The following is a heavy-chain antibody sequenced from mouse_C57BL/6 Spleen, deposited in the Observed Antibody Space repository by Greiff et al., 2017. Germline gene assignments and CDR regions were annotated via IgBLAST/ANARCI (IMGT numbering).Heavy chain of an antibody. CDR1: GFTFSSYG. J-gene: IGHJ4*01. CDR2: ISSGGSYT. V-gene: IGHV5-6*01. D-gene: IGHD1-1*01. Sequence: EVNVVESGGDLVKPGGSLKLSCAASGFTFSSYGMSWVRQTPDKRLEWVATISSGGSYTYYPDSVKGRFTISRDNAKNTLYLQMSSLKSEDTAMYYCARHITTVVDPYYAMDYWGQGTSVTVSS. CDR3: ARHITTVVDPYYAMDY.